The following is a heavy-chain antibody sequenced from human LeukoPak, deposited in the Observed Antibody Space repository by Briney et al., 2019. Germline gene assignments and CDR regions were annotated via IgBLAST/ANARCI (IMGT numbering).Heavy chain of an antibody. Sequence: GGSLRLSCAASGFTFSSYSMNWVRQAPGQGLEWVSSISSSSSYIYYADSVKGRFTISRDNAKNSLYLQMNSLRAEDTAVYYCARGGDYVPFDYWGQGTLVTVSS. J-gene: IGHJ4*02. CDR3: ARGGDYVPFDY. D-gene: IGHD4-17*01. CDR1: GFTFSSYS. V-gene: IGHV3-21*01. CDR2: ISSSSSYI.